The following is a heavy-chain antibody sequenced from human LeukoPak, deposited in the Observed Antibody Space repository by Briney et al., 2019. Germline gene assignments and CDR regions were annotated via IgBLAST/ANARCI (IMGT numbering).Heavy chain of an antibody. J-gene: IGHJ4*02. CDR2: IKPDGSEK. D-gene: IGHD4-17*01. CDR3: ARADYGDYFDY. CDR1: GFTFSTYW. Sequence: GGSLRLSCAASGFTFSTYWMGWVRQAPGKGLEWVAKIKPDGSEKDHVDSVKGRFTISRDNAKNSLYLQLNSLRAEDTAVYYCARADYGDYFDYWGQGTLVTVSS. V-gene: IGHV3-7*01.